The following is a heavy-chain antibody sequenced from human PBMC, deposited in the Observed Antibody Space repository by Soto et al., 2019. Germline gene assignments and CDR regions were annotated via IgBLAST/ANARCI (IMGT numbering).Heavy chain of an antibody. V-gene: IGHV3-43*01. J-gene: IGHJ6*03. CDR2: ISWDGGST. D-gene: IGHD2-2*01. CDR1: GFTFDDYT. Sequence: GGSLRLSCAASGFTFDDYTMHWVRQAPGKGLEWVSLISWDGGSTYYADSVKGRFTISRDNSKNSLYLQMNSLRTEDTALYYCAKGYCSSTSCYYYYYYMDVWGKGTTVTVSS. CDR3: AKGYCSSTSCYYYYYYMDV.